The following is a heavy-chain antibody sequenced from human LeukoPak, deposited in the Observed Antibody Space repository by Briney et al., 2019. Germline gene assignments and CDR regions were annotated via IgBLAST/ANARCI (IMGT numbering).Heavy chain of an antibody. J-gene: IGHJ4*02. CDR2: IYTSGST. CDR1: GGSISSGSYY. CDR3: ARGAYYYDSSGYYQIDY. V-gene: IGHV4-61*02. D-gene: IGHD3-22*01. Sequence: PSETLSLTCTVSGGSISSGSYYWSWIRQPAGKGLEWIGRIYTSGSTNYNPSLKSRVTISVDTSKNQFSLKLSSVTAADTAVYHCARGAYYYDSSGYYQIDYWGQGTLVTVSS.